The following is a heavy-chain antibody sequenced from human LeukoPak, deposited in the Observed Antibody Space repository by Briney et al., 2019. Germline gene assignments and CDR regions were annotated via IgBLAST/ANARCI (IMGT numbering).Heavy chain of an antibody. Sequence: PSETLSLTCTVSGGSISSYYWGWIRQPPGKGLEWIGYIYYRGSTNYNPSLKSRVTMSVDTSKNHFSLKLSSVTAADTAVYYCARQRGAMITYYFDYWGQGTLVTVSS. CDR1: GGSISSYY. CDR3: ARQRGAMITYYFDY. CDR2: IYYRGST. V-gene: IGHV4-59*08. J-gene: IGHJ4*02. D-gene: IGHD3-16*01.